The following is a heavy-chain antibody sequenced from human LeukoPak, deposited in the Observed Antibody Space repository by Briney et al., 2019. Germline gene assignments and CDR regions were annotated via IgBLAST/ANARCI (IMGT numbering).Heavy chain of an antibody. D-gene: IGHD4-17*01. CDR3: ARGSMTTVTTNYYYYYMDV. Sequence: SVKVSCKASGGTFSSYTISWVRQAPGQGLEWMGRIIPILGIANYAQKFQGRVTFTADKSTSTAYMELSSLRSEDTAVYYCARGSMTTVTTNYYYYYMDVWGKGTTVTVSS. V-gene: IGHV1-69*02. CDR2: IIPILGIA. CDR1: GGTFSSYT. J-gene: IGHJ6*03.